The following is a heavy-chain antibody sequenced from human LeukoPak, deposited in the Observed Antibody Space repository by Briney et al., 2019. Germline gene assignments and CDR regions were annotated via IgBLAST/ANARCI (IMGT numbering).Heavy chain of an antibody. D-gene: IGHD1-20*01. CDR1: GFTFSDYS. Sequence: GGSLRLSCEASGFTFSDYSMTWIRQAQGEGLEWIAYISSSGNIVYYPDSVKGRFAISRDNAKNSLYLQMNSLTAEDTAVYYCATGELTPSSNWYGYFDYWGQGTLLTVSS. J-gene: IGHJ4*02. CDR2: ISSSGNIV. CDR3: ATGELTPSSNWYGYFDY. V-gene: IGHV3-11*04.